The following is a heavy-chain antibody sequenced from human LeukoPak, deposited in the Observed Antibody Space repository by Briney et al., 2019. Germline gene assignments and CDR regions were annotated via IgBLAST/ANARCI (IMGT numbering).Heavy chain of an antibody. J-gene: IGHJ1*01. CDR3: ASQIAAAGRDTFQR. D-gene: IGHD6-13*01. V-gene: IGHV3-30-3*01. CDR1: GFTFSSYT. Sequence: PGRSLRLSCAASGFTFSSYTMHWVRQAPGKGLEWVAVMSYDGSNKYYADSVKGRFTISRDNSKNTLYLQMNSLRTEDTAVYYCASQIAAAGRDTFQRWGQGTLVTVSS. CDR2: MSYDGSNK.